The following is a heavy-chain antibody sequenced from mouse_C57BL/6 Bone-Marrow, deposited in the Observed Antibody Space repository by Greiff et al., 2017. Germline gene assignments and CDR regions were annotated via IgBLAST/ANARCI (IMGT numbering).Heavy chain of an antibody. V-gene: IGHV1-52*01. Sequence: QVQLQQPGAELVRPGSSVKLSCKASGFTFTSYWMHWVKQRPIQGLEWIGNIDPSDSETHYNQKFKDKATFTVDKSSSTAYMQLSSLTSEVSSVYSCAKYTTVVAPHWYFDVWGKGTTVTVSS. CDR2: IDPSDSET. CDR3: AKYTTVVAPHWYFDV. D-gene: IGHD1-1*01. J-gene: IGHJ1*03. CDR1: GFTFTSYW.